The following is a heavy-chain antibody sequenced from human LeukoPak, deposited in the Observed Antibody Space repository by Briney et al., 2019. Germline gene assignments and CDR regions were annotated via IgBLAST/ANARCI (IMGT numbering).Heavy chain of an antibody. Sequence: QSGGSLRLSCAASGFTFSSYGMHWVRQAPGKGLEWVSTIDNSGGSTHYADSAKGRFTISRDNSKNTLYLQMNSLRAEDTAVYYCAIWFTVHFDYWGQGTLVTVSS. V-gene: IGHV3-23*01. D-gene: IGHD3-10*01. CDR1: GFTFSSYG. J-gene: IGHJ4*02. CDR3: AIWFTVHFDY. CDR2: IDNSGGST.